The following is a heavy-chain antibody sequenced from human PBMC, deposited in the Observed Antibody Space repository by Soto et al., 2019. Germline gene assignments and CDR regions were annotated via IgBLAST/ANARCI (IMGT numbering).Heavy chain of an antibody. D-gene: IGHD4-17*01. CDR3: ARDRPPVTYYYYYGMDV. V-gene: IGHV3-48*02. CDR1: GCTFSSYG. CDR2: ISSSSSTI. J-gene: IGHJ6*02. Sequence: GGALRLSCAASGCTFSSYGMNLVLQAPGKGLEWVSYISSSSSTIYYADSVKGRFTISRDNAKNSLYLQMNSLRDEDTAVYYCARDRPPVTYYYYYGMDVWGQGTTVTVSS.